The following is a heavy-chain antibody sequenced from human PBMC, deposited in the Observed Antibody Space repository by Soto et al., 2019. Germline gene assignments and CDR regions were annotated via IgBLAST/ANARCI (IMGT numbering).Heavy chain of an antibody. CDR2: INPSGGNT. V-gene: IGHV1-46*01. Sequence: QVQLVQSGGEVKKPGASVKVSCKASRYTFTTYYMHWVRQAPGQGLEWMGIINPSGGNTTYAQKFQGRVTMTRDTSTSTVYTELSSLRSEDTAVYYCAREVERGSSYGYLEYWGQGTLVTVSS. D-gene: IGHD5-18*01. CDR3: AREVERGSSYGYLEY. J-gene: IGHJ4*02. CDR1: RYTFTTYY.